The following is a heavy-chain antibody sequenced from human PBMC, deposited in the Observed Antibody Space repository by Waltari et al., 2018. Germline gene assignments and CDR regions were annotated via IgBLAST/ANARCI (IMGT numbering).Heavy chain of an antibody. Sequence: QLQLQESGPGLVKPSETLSLTCTVSGGPISSTSYYWGWIRQPPGKGLEWIGSIYYSGSTYYNPSLKSRVTISVDTSKNQFSLKLSSVTAADTAVYYCARDRYYYGSGSSNYFDYWGQGTLVTVSS. V-gene: IGHV4-39*02. CDR3: ARDRYYYGSGSSNYFDY. CDR1: GGPISSTSYY. J-gene: IGHJ4*02. CDR2: IYYSGST. D-gene: IGHD3-10*01.